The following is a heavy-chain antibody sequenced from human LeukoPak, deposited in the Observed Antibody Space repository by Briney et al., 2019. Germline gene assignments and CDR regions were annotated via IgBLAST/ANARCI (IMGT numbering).Heavy chain of an antibody. J-gene: IGHJ4*02. CDR1: GRTFRSYA. Sequence: ASVKVFCKASGRTFRSYAISWVRQAPGQGLEWMGWINTNTGNPTYAQGFAGRFVFSLDTSVSTAYLQISSLKAEDTGVYYCARGPVGYYDSSGYYVDYWGQGTLVTVSS. CDR2: INTNTGNP. D-gene: IGHD3-22*01. CDR3: ARGPVGYYDSSGYYVDY. V-gene: IGHV7-4-1*02.